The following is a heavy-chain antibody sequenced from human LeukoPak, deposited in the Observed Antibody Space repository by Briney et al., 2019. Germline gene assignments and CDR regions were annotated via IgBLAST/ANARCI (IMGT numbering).Heavy chain of an antibody. Sequence: SQTLSLTCTVSGGSISDHSYYWSWIRQPAGKGLEWIGRIFTSGIINYNPSLKSRVTISVDTSKHQFSLKLSSVTAADTAVYYCAREDDFWSGYYTGISMDVWGKGTTVTVSS. V-gene: IGHV4-61*02. J-gene: IGHJ6*04. D-gene: IGHD3-3*01. CDR2: IFTSGII. CDR1: GGSISDHSYY. CDR3: AREDDFWSGYYTGISMDV.